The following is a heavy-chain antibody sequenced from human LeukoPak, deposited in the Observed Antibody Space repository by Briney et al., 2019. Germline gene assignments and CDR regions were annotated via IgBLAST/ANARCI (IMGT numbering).Heavy chain of an antibody. D-gene: IGHD3-22*01. V-gene: IGHV3-48*03. Sequence: GGSLRLSCAASGFTFRNYEMNWVRQAPGKGLEWISYISGSGITIYYADSVKGRFTISRDNAKNSLYLQMNSLRAGDTAVYYCARVNYYDSSGYYYEDDYWGQGTLVTVSS. CDR3: ARVNYYDSSGYYYEDDY. CDR1: GFTFRNYE. J-gene: IGHJ4*02. CDR2: ISGSGITI.